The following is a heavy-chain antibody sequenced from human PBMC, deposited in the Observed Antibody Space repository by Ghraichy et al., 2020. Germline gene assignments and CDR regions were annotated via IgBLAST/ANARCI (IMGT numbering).Heavy chain of an antibody. CDR2: IYYSGST. CDR3: ARVGCSGGSCYSDYYYYGMDV. V-gene: IGHV4-59*01. D-gene: IGHD2-15*01. J-gene: IGHJ6*02. Sequence: SETLSLTCTVSGGSISSYYWSWIRQPPGKGLEWIGYIYYSGSTNYNPSLKSRATISVDTSKNQFSLKLSSVTAADTAVYYCARVGCSGGSCYSDYYYYGMDVWGQGTTVTVSS. CDR1: GGSISSYY.